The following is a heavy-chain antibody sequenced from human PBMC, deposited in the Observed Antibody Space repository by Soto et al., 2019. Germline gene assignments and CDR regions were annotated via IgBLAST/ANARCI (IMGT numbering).Heavy chain of an antibody. D-gene: IGHD6-13*01. J-gene: IGHJ3*02. CDR3: AREHEQLEPDAFDI. Sequence: SETLSLTCAVYGGSFSGYYWSWIRQPPGKGLEWIGEINHSGSTNYNPSLKSRVTISVDTSKNQFSLKLSSVTAADTAVYYCAREHEQLEPDAFDIWGQGTMVTVSS. CDR1: GGSFSGYY. CDR2: INHSGST. V-gene: IGHV4-34*01.